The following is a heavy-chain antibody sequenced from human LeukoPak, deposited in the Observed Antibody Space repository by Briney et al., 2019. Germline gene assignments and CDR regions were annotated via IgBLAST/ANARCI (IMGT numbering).Heavy chain of an antibody. D-gene: IGHD4-23*01. CDR2: IDRDGSRI. V-gene: IGHV3-74*01. CDR1: GFTFISYW. J-gene: IGHJ4*02. Sequence: GSLRLSCAVSGFTFISYWMHWVRQAPGKGLVWVSRIDRDGSRINYADSVKGRFTISRDNGKNTLFLQMNSLRAEDAAVYYCVRGNDYGGPHYWGQGTLVTVSS. CDR3: VRGNDYGGPHY.